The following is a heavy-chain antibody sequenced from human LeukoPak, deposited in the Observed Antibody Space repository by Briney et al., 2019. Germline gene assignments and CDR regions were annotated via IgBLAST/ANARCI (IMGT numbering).Heavy chain of an antibody. J-gene: IGHJ4*02. V-gene: IGHV1-18*01. CDR1: VYTFTSYG. Sequence: ASVKVSCKASVYTFTSYGFSWVRQAPGQGLEWMGWISTYYGNTNYAQKLQDRVTMTTDTSTSTAYMELTSLRSDDTAVYYCARVYSTNYYGSGDRPFLFDYWGQGTVVTVSS. CDR2: ISTYYGNT. D-gene: IGHD3-10*01. CDR3: ARVYSTNYYGSGDRPFLFDY.